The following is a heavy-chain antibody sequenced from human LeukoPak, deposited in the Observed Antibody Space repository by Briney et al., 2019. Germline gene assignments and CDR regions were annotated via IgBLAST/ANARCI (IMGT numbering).Heavy chain of an antibody. J-gene: IGHJ4*02. CDR2: ISAYNGNT. V-gene: IGHV1-18*04. CDR1: GYTFTSYG. CDR3: ARTTMVRGVSPFDY. Sequence: GASVKVSCKASGYTFTSYGISWVRQAPGQGLEWMGWISAYNGNTNYAQKLQGRVTMTTDTSTSTDYMELRSLRSDDTAVYYCARTTMVRGVSPFDYWGQGTLVTVSS. D-gene: IGHD3-10*01.